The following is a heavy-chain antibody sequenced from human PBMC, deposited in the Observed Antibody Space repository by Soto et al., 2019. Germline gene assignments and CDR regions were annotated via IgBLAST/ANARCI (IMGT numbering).Heavy chain of an antibody. J-gene: IGHJ5*02. CDR3: AKKGFVTIPAALPFDP. D-gene: IGHD2-2*01. V-gene: IGHV3-23*01. Sequence: GGSLRLSCAASGFTFNNYAMSWVRQAPGKGLEWVSTISGNSANTYYAVSVKGRFAISRDNSKNTLYLQMDSLRAEDTAIYYCAKKGFVTIPAALPFDPWGQGTLVTVSS. CDR2: ISGNSANT. CDR1: GFTFNNYA.